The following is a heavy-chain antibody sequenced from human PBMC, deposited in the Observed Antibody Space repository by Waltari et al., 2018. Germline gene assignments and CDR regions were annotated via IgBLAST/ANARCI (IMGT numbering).Heavy chain of an antibody. J-gene: IGHJ4*02. CDR1: GGSISSSSYY. CDR3: ARVAAVAGRGAYDY. V-gene: IGHV4-39*07. CDR2: IYYSGRT. D-gene: IGHD6-19*01. Sequence: QLQLQESGPGLVKPSETLSLTCTVSGGSISSSSYYWGWIRQPPGKGLEWIGSIYYSGRTYYNPSLKSRVTISVDTSKNQFSLKLSSVTAADTAVYYCARVAAVAGRGAYDYWGQGTLVTVSS.